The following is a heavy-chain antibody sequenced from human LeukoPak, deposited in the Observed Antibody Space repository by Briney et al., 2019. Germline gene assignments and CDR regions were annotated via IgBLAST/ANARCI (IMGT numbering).Heavy chain of an antibody. D-gene: IGHD3-22*01. J-gene: IGHJ4*02. CDR3: GVLYDSSGYYPDY. Sequence: SETLSLTCAVYGGSISGYYWSWIRQPPGKGLEWIGEINHSGSTNYNPSLKSRVTISVDTSKNQFSLKLSSVTAADTAVYYCGVLYDSSGYYPDYWGQGTLVTVSS. CDR1: GGSISGYY. CDR2: INHSGST. V-gene: IGHV4-34*01.